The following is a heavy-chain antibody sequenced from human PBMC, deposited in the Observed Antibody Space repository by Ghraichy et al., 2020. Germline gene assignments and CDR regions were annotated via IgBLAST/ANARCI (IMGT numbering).Heavy chain of an antibody. V-gene: IGHV3-74*01. CDR3: VKDLVGGGFGAYGMDV. Sequence: GGSLRLSCASSGFAFSSYWMHSVRQAPGKGLVWVSRINSDGGSTTYADSVKGRFTISKDNAKNTLYLQMNSLRAEDTAVYYCVKDLVGGGFGAYGMDVWGQGTTVTVSS. D-gene: IGHD2-21*01. CDR1: GFAFSSYW. J-gene: IGHJ6*02. CDR2: INSDGGST.